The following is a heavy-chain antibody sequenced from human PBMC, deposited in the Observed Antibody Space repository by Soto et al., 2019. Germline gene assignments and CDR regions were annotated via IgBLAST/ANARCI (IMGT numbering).Heavy chain of an antibody. V-gene: IGHV3-23*01. D-gene: IGHD1-26*01. J-gene: IGHJ4*02. CDR2: ISGSGGST. CDR1: GFTFSSYA. CDR3: ARRGSGSYYDY. Sequence: EVQLLESGGGLVQPGGSLRLSCAASGFTFSSYAMRWIRQAPGKGLEWVSAISGSGGSTYYADSVKGRFTISRDNSKNTLYLQMNSLRAEDTAVYYCARRGSGSYYDYWGQGTLVIVSS.